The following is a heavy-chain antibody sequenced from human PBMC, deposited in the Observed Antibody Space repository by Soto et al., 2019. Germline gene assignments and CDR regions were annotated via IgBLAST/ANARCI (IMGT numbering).Heavy chain of an antibody. D-gene: IGHD2-15*01. CDR3: ARLMVAASRHTDFDS. CDR1: GGSFSSTSYY. CDR2: IYHSGST. V-gene: IGHV4-39*01. J-gene: IGHJ4*02. Sequence: SETLSLTCTVSGGSFSSTSYYWGWIRQPPGKGLEHIGNIYHSGSTYYNPSLQGRVTISVDTSKTQFSLKLRSVTAADTAVYYCARLMVAASRHTDFDSWGQGTLVTVSS.